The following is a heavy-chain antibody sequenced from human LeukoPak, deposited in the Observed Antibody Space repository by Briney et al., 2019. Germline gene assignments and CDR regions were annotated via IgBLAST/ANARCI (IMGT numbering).Heavy chain of an antibody. Sequence: SESLSLTCSLSGGSITNKTYYWGWIRETPGKGLEWIGSVYYSGVSYSNPSPKSRVPISVDTSSNLFSMKMRSVTAAGTGVYFCARQLSKIIETYFDDWGQGTLVTVSS. CDR3: ARQLSKIIETYFDD. CDR1: GGSITNKTYY. V-gene: IGHV4-39*01. CDR2: VYYSGVS. J-gene: IGHJ4*02. D-gene: IGHD2/OR15-2a*01.